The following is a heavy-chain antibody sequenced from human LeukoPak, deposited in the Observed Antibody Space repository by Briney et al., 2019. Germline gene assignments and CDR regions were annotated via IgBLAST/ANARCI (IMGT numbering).Heavy chain of an antibody. J-gene: IGHJ4*02. CDR1: GGSISSYY. D-gene: IGHD3-22*01. V-gene: IGHV4-59*12. Sequence: SETLSLTCTVSGGSISSYYWSWIRQPPGKGLEWIGYIYYSGSTNYNPSLKSRVTISVDTSKNQFSLKLSSVTAADTAVYYCARVTTYYYDSSGYPIDYWGQGTLVTVSS. CDR2: IYYSGST. CDR3: ARVTTYYYDSSGYPIDY.